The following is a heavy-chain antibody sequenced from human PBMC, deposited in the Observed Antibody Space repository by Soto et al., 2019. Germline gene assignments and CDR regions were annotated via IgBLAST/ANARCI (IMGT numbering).Heavy chain of an antibody. CDR2: IKQDGSEK. D-gene: IGHD6-13*01. CDR1: GFTFSSYW. V-gene: IGHV3-7*05. Sequence: EVQLVESGGGLVQPGGSLRLSCAASGFTFSSYWMTWVRQAPGKGLEWVAKIKQDGSEKYYVDSVKGRFTISRDNAKNSVYLQMNGLRVDETALYYCARRPINSWSHFDYWGQGTLVTVSS. CDR3: ARRPINSWSHFDY. J-gene: IGHJ4*02.